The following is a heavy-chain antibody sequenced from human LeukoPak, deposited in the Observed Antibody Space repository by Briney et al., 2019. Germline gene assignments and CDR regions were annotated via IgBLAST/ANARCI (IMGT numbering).Heavy chain of an antibody. V-gene: IGHV3-33*01. D-gene: IGHD5-24*01. CDR1: GFTFSRYG. J-gene: IGHJ4*02. CDR2: IWYDGTNK. CDR3: ARESVEMATLHFDF. Sequence: PGRSLRLSCAASGFTFSRYGMHWVRQAPGKGLEWVAVIWYDGTNKLYGDSVKGRFTISRDNSKNTLYLQMNSLRAEDTAIYYCARESVEMATLHFDFWGLGALVTISS.